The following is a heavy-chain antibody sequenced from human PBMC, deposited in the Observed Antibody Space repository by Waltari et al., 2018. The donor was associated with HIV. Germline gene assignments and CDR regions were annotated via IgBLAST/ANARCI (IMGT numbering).Heavy chain of an antibody. J-gene: IGHJ4*02. CDR3: TASAVGIIFDS. V-gene: IGHV3-72*01. CDR1: GLAIRDYH. D-gene: IGHD2-15*01. Sequence: EVQLEESVGCLVQPGGSLRLSCAASGLAIRDYHMDWVRQAPGKWLEWVGRSRTKPVMYTTGYAASVKGSCSISRDGSRNSLCLQMNSPKTEDTAVYYCTASAVGIIFDSWGQGTLVTVSS. CDR2: SRTKPVMYTT.